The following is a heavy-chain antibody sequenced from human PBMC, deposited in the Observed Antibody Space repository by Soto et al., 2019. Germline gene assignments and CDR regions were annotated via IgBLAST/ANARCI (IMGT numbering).Heavy chain of an antibody. V-gene: IGHV4-38-2*01. CDR2: MFHSGST. D-gene: IGHD5-12*01. J-gene: IGHJ4*02. CDR3: ANQRSREGYNFIDY. CDR1: GYSISSGFY. Sequence: SETLSLTCAVSGYSISSGFYWGWIRQPPGKGLEWIGIMFHSGSTYYNPSLQSRVPISVDTSKTQVSRKRTAGTVADTAVYFCANQRSREGYNFIDYWGQGSQVTVSS.